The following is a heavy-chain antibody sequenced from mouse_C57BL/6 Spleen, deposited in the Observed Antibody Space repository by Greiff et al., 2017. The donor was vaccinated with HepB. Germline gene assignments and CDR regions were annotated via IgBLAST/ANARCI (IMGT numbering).Heavy chain of an antibody. D-gene: IGHD1-1*01. CDR1: GYSITSGYY. CDR2: ISYDGSN. V-gene: IGHV3-6*01. J-gene: IGHJ2*01. CDR3: ARDRAYYGSSYAYFDY. Sequence: EVKLLESGPGLVKPSQSLSLTCSVTGYSITSGYYWNWIRQVPGNKLEWMGYISYDGSNNYNPSLKNRISITRDTSKNQFFLKLNSVTTEDTATYYCARDRAYYGSSYAYFDYWGQGTTLTVSS.